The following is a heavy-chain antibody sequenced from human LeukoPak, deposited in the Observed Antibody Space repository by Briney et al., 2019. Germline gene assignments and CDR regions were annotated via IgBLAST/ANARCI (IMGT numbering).Heavy chain of an antibody. D-gene: IGHD3-3*01. J-gene: IGHJ4*02. Sequence: PGGSLRLSCAASGFTFSSYAMHWVRQAPGKGLEWVAVISYDGSNKYYADSVKGRFTISRDNSKNTLYLQMNSLRAEDTAVYYCARVPRGYYIIQFDYWGQGTLVTVSP. CDR3: ARVPRGYYIIQFDY. CDR2: ISYDGSNK. CDR1: GFTFSSYA. V-gene: IGHV3-30-3*01.